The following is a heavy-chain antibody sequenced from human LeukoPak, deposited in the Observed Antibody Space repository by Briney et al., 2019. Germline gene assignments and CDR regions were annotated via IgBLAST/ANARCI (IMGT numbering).Heavy chain of an antibody. CDR1: GGSISSSNW. D-gene: IGHD6-19*01. J-gene: IGHJ3*02. CDR2: IYHSGST. Sequence: PSGTLSLTCAVSGGSISSSNWWSWVRQPPGKGLEWIGEIYHSGSTNYNPSLKGRVTISVDKSKNQLSLKLSSVTAADTAVYYCAREASSGWNDAFDIWGQGTMVTASS. CDR3: AREASSGWNDAFDI. V-gene: IGHV4-4*02.